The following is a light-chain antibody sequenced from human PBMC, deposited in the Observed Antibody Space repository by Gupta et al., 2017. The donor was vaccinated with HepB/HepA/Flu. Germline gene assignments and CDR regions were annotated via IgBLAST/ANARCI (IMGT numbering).Light chain of an antibody. CDR1: SSDVGNYNY. CDR3: SSYTTSNTFV. Sequence: QSALTQPASVSGSPGQSITISCTGTSSDVGNYNYVSWYQQHPGKAPKFLIYDVSNRPSGVSNRVYGSKSGNTASLTISGLQAEDEAEYYCSSYTTSNTFVFGTGTKVTVL. J-gene: IGLJ1*01. V-gene: IGLV2-14*01. CDR2: DVS.